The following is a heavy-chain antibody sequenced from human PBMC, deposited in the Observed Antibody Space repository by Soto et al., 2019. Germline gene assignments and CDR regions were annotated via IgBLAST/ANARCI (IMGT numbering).Heavy chain of an antibody. D-gene: IGHD1-1*01. V-gene: IGHV4-59*01. J-gene: IGHJ5*02. CDR2: IHYTGST. CDR3: ARDLTISSTDGPLDP. CDR1: GGSLSRYY. Sequence: SETLSLTCTVSGGSLSRYYWTWIRQPPGKGLEWIGNIHYTGSTNYNPSLKSRVTILLGTSTSQFSLKVSSVTAADTAVYYCARDLTISSTDGPLDPWGHGTLVTVSS.